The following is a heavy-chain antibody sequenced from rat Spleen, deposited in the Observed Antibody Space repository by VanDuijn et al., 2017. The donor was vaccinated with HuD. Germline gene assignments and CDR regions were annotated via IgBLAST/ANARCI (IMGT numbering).Heavy chain of an antibody. D-gene: IGHD1-11*01. CDR3: ARRHYGYTDYFDY. CDR1: GFTFNNYW. Sequence: EVQLVESGGGLVQPGRSLKLSCVASGFTFNNYWMTWIRQAPGKGLEWVATLSYDGHTTYYRDSVKGRFTISRDIAKSTLYLQMDSLGSEDTATYYCARRHYGYTDYFDYWGQGVMVTVSS. V-gene: IGHV5-31*01. CDR2: LSYDGHTT. J-gene: IGHJ2*01.